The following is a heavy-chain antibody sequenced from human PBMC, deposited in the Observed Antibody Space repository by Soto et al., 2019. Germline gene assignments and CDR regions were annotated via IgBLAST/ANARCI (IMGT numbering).Heavy chain of an antibody. CDR1: GYTFTGYY. V-gene: IGHV1-2*04. CDR3: AKDSCTSCYDWFDP. J-gene: IGHJ5*02. Sequence: GASVKVSCKASGYTFTGYYMHWVRQAPGQGLEWMGWINPNSGGTNYAQKFQGWVTMTRDTSISTAYMELSRLRSDDTAVYYCAKDSCTSCYDWFDPWGQGTLVTVSS. D-gene: IGHD2-2*01. CDR2: INPNSGGT.